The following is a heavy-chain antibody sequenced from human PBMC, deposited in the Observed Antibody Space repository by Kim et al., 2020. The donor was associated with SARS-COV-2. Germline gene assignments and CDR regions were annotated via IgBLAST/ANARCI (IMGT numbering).Heavy chain of an antibody. Sequence: NTKYSQKFQGRVTITRDTAASTAYMELSSLRSEDTAVYYCARDASGIPRYWGQGTLVTVSS. V-gene: IGHV1-3*01. CDR3: ARDASGIPRY. CDR2: NT. J-gene: IGHJ4*02. D-gene: IGHD3-10*01.